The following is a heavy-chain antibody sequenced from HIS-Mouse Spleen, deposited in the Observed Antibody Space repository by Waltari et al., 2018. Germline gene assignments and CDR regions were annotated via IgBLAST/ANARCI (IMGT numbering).Heavy chain of an antibody. CDR3: AREGRLGIGAFDI. J-gene: IGHJ3*02. D-gene: IGHD7-27*01. Sequence: QVQLVQSGAEVKKPGASVKGSCKASGYTCTGSSMHWVRQAPGQGLGWMGWINPNSGGTNYAQKFQGRVTMTRDTSISTAYMELSRLGSDDTAVYYCAREGRLGIGAFDIWGQGTMVTVSS. V-gene: IGHV1-2*02. CDR2: INPNSGGT. CDR1: GYTCTGSS.